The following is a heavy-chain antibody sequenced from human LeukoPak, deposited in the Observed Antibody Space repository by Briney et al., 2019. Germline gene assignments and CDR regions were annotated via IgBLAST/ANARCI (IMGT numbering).Heavy chain of an antibody. D-gene: IGHD2-2*01. V-gene: IGHV1-24*01. CDR2: FDPEDGET. CDR3: ATDEGIVVVPAARRDYYYGMDV. CDR1: GYTLTELS. Sequence: ASVKVSCKVSGYTLTELSMHWVRQAPGKGLEWMGGFDPEDGETIYAQKFQGRVTMTEDTSTDTAYMELSSLRSEDTAVYYCATDEGIVVVPAARRDYYYGMDVWGQGTTVTVSS. J-gene: IGHJ6*02.